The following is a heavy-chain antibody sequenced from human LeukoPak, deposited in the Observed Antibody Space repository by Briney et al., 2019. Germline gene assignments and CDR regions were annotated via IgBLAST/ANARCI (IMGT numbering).Heavy chain of an antibody. D-gene: IGHD3-22*01. CDR1: GFRFDSFY. Sequence: PGGSLRLSCAASGFRFDSFYMGWIHQVPGKGLDYIAFISASGAVPYYAESVKGRFTISRDNAKNSVSLQMNSLSADDTAVYYCARSLIVASEDYWGQGTLVTVFS. CDR2: ISASGAVP. V-gene: IGHV3-11*04. CDR3: ARSLIVASEDY. J-gene: IGHJ4*02.